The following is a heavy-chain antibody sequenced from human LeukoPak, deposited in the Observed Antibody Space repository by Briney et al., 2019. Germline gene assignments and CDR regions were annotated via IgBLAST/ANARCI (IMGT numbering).Heavy chain of an antibody. Sequence: GGSLRLSCAAFGFTFSDYYMSWIRQAPGKGLEWVSYISKSGSDSNFADSVKGRFTISRDNAKNSLYLQMNSLRAEDTAVYYCARDGSSGLDYWGQGTLVTVSS. J-gene: IGHJ4*02. CDR2: ISKSGSDS. V-gene: IGHV3-11*06. CDR1: GFTFSDYY. D-gene: IGHD6-19*01. CDR3: ARDGSSGLDY.